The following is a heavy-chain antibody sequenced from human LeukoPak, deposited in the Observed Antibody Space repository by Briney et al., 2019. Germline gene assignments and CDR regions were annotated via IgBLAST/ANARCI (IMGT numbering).Heavy chain of an antibody. Sequence: PSETLSLTCAVSGGSISSSNWWSWVRQPPGKGLEWIGEIYHSGSTNYNPSLKSRVTISVDKSKNYFSLRLSSVTAADTAVYYCARENYYDSGVGRYYADYWGQGTLVTVSS. J-gene: IGHJ4*02. CDR1: GGSISSSNW. CDR2: IYHSGST. CDR3: ARENYYDSGVGRYYADY. V-gene: IGHV4-4*02. D-gene: IGHD3-22*01.